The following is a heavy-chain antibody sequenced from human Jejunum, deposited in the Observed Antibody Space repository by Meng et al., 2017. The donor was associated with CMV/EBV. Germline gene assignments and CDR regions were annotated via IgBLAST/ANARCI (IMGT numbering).Heavy chain of an antibody. V-gene: IGHV3-73*01. J-gene: IGHJ4*02. Sequence: CAASWFSFSAADIHWVRQASGKGLEWVGRITAKNNDYATAYSVSVRGRFTVSRDDSSNTAYLQMNRLKTEDTAVYYCLGIVGATGHNYWGQGTLVTVSS. CDR2: ITAKNNDYAT. D-gene: IGHD1-26*01. CDR1: WFSFSAAD. CDR3: LGIVGATGHNY.